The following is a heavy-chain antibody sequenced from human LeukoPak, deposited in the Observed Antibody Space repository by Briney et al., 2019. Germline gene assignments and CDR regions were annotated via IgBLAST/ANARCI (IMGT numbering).Heavy chain of an antibody. Sequence: SEALSLTCTVSGGSISSGGYYWTWIRQPPGEGLEWIGYIYYSGSTSYNPSLESRLTIAVDTSKNQFSLKPNSVTAADTAVYYCARDRGVAAAGSYLDYWGQGTLVTVFS. V-gene: IGHV4-31*03. J-gene: IGHJ4*02. CDR2: IYYSGST. CDR1: GGSISSGGYY. CDR3: ARDRGVAAAGSYLDY. D-gene: IGHD6-13*01.